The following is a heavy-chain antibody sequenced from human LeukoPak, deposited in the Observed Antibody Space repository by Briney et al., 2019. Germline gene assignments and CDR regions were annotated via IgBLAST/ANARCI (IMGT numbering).Heavy chain of an antibody. Sequence: PGGSLRLSCAASGFTFSSYWMSWVRQAPGKGLEWVANIKQDGSEKYYVDSVKGRFTISRDNAKNSLYLQMNSLRAEDTAVYYCATTLTPGSGRNRWDYFDYWGQGTLVTVSS. CDR1: GFTFSSYW. CDR3: ATTLTPGSGRNRWDYFDY. J-gene: IGHJ4*02. V-gene: IGHV3-7*01. D-gene: IGHD3-10*01. CDR2: IKQDGSEK.